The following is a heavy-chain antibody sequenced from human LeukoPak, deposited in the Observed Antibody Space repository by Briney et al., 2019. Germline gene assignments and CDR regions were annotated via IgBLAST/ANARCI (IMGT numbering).Heavy chain of an antibody. CDR1: GGSISSSSYY. CDR2: IYYSGST. V-gene: IGHV4-39*07. J-gene: IGHJ5*02. CDR3: ARLVVVAATMAHWFDP. Sequence: SETLSLTCTVSGGSISSSSYYWGWIRQPPGKGLEWIGSIYYSGSTYYNPSLKSRVTISVDTSKNQFSLKLSSVTAADTAVYYCARLVVVAATMAHWFDPWGQGTLVTVSS. D-gene: IGHD2-15*01.